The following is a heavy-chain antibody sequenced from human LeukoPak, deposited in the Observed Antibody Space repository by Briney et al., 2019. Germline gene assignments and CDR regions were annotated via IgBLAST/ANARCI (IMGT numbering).Heavy chain of an antibody. D-gene: IGHD3-10*01. J-gene: IGHJ4*02. CDR1: GGTFSSYA. CDR2: IIPIFGTA. Sequence: SVKVSCKASGGTFSSYAISWVRQAPGQGLEWMGRIIPIFGTANHAQKFQGRVTITTDESTSTAYMELSSLRSEDTAVYYCARGPSRTFWSYSMVYWGQGTLVTASS. CDR3: ARGPSRTFWSYSMVY. V-gene: IGHV1-69*05.